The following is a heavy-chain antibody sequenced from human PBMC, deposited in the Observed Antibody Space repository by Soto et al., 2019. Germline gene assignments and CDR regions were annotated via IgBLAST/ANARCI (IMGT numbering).Heavy chain of an antibody. Sequence: PGGSLRLSCEASGFTFSSYAMHWVRQAPGKGLEWVAVISYDGSNKYYADSVKGRFTISRDNSKNTLYLQMNSLRAEDTAVYYCARGGRDGYNLNYYYYYGMDVWGQGTTVTVSS. J-gene: IGHJ6*02. D-gene: IGHD5-12*01. CDR1: GFTFSSYA. CDR2: ISYDGSNK. V-gene: IGHV3-30-3*01. CDR3: ARGGRDGYNLNYYYYYGMDV.